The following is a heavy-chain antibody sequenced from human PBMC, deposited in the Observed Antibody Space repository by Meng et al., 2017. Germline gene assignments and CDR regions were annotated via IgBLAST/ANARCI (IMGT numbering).Heavy chain of an antibody. CDR2: IIPIFGTA. Sequence: QVQWVQSGAAVKKPGSSVKVSCKASGGTFSSDAISWVRQAPGQGLEWMGGIIPIFGTATYAQKFQGRVTITADESTSTAYMELSSLRSEDTAVYYCAREIAAAYCGGDCYLWGQGTLVTVSS. D-gene: IGHD2-21*02. V-gene: IGHV1-69*12. CDR1: GGTFSSDA. J-gene: IGHJ5*02. CDR3: AREIAAAYCGGDCYL.